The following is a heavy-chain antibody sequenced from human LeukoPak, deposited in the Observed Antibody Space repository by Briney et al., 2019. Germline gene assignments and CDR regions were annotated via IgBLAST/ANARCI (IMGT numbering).Heavy chain of an antibody. D-gene: IGHD2-15*01. CDR2: ISSSADTI. Sequence: GGSLRLSCVASAFTFSDYYMSWIRQTPGKGLEWVSYISSSADTIYYTDSVKGRFTISRDNAKNSLFLQMNSLRPEDTAVYYCVTAPTRTYSVYWGQGILVTVSS. V-gene: IGHV3-11*04. CDR1: AFTFSDYY. J-gene: IGHJ4*02. CDR3: VTAPTRTYSVY.